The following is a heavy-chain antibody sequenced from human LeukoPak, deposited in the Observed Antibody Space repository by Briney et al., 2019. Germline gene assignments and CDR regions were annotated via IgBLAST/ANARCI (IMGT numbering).Heavy chain of an antibody. J-gene: IGHJ4*02. CDR3: ARAFQSLGGLSLPDY. V-gene: IGHV7-4-1*02. D-gene: IGHD3-16*02. CDR1: GSSFTTYA. CDR2: MDPSTRNP. Sequence: ASVKLSCTASGSSFTTYAMNWGRQAPGPGLGWRGWMDPSTRNPTYAKAFPGRVVFSLDASVSTKYLQISSLKAEDTAVYFCARAFQSLGGLSLPDYWGQGTLLTVSS.